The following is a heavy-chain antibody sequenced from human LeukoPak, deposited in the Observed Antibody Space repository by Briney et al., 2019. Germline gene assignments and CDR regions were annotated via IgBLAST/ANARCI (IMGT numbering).Heavy chain of an antibody. V-gene: IGHV3-72*01. J-gene: IGHJ4*02. CDR1: GFTFSDHY. D-gene: IGHD2-15*01. CDR3: TRGGGSPVWY. Sequence: GGSLRLSCAASGFTFSDHYMDWVRQAPGKGLEWVGRTRNKANSYTTEYAASVKGRFTISRDDSKNSLYLQMNSLKTEDTAVYYCTRGGGSPVWYWGQGTLVTVSS. CDR2: TRNKANSYTT.